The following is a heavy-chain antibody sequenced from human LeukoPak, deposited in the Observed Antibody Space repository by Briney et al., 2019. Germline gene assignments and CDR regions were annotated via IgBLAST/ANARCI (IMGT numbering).Heavy chain of an antibody. CDR1: GFIFSRHS. Sequence: GGSLRLSCAASGFIFSRHSMNWVRQAPGGGLEWVSSINPSSNYIYYAGSMKGRFTISRDNAKNSLYLQMNSLRVEGTAVYYCARGGGDFDFWGQGTLVTVSS. J-gene: IGHJ4*02. D-gene: IGHD2-21*01. CDR2: INPSSNYI. V-gene: IGHV3-21*01. CDR3: ARGGGDFDF.